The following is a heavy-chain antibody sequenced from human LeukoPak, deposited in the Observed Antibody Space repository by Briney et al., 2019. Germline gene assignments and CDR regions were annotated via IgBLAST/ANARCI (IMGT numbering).Heavy chain of an antibody. CDR3: ARRTLLGYCSSTSCYDYGMDV. V-gene: IGHV4-39*01. D-gene: IGHD2-2*01. J-gene: IGHJ6*02. CDR1: GGSISSSSYN. Sequence: SETLSLTCTVSGGSISSSSYNWGWIRQPPGKGLEWIGSIYYIGSAYYNPSLKSRVTISVDKSKNQFSLKLSSVTAADTAVYYCARRTLLGYCSSTSCYDYGMDVWGQGTTVTVSS. CDR2: IYYIGSA.